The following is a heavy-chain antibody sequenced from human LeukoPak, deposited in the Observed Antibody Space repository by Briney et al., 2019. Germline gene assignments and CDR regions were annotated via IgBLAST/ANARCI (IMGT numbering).Heavy chain of an antibody. CDR1: GFTFSSYA. CDR3: ARDLWFGELSHYYYYYMDV. Sequence: PGGSLRLSCAASGFTFSSYAMHWVRQAPGKGLGWVAFISYDGSNKYYADSVKGRFTISRDNSKNTLYLQMNSLRAEDTAVYYCARDLWFGELSHYYYYYMDVWGKGTTVTVSS. J-gene: IGHJ6*03. CDR2: ISYDGSNK. V-gene: IGHV3-30*04. D-gene: IGHD3-10*01.